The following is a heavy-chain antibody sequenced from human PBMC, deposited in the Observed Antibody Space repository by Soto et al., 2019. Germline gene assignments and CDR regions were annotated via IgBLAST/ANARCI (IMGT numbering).Heavy chain of an antibody. CDR1: GFTFSSYG. D-gene: IGHD6-19*01. CDR3: AREFKQWRAHYDAFDI. Sequence: GGSLRLSCAASGFTFSSYGMHWVRQAPGKGLEWVAVIWYDGSNKYYADSVKGRFTISRDNSKNTLYLQMNSLRAEDTAVYSCAREFKQWRAHYDAFDIWGNGTRVPVSS. V-gene: IGHV3-33*01. CDR2: IWYDGSNK. J-gene: IGHJ3*02.